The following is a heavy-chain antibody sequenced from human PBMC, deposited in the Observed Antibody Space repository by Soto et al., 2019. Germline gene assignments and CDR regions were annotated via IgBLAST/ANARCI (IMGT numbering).Heavy chain of an antibody. V-gene: IGHV3-30*18. D-gene: IGHD3-10*01. CDR3: AKDRMGAGVRGYFDY. CDR2: IIYDGSTK. Sequence: QVQLVESGGGVVQPGRSLRLSCAASGFTFSSYGMHWVRQAPGKGLGWVAVIIYDGSTKNYADSVKGRFTISRDNSKSTLYLQMNSLRAEDTAVYYCAKDRMGAGVRGYFDYWGQGTLVTVSS. J-gene: IGHJ4*02. CDR1: GFTFSSYG.